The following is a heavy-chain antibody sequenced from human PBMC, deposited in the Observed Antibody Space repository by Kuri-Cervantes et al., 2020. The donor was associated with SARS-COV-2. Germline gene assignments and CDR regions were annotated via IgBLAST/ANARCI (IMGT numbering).Heavy chain of an antibody. CDR1: GGSISSGDYY. D-gene: IGHD2/OR15-2a*01. J-gene: IGHJ3*02. CDR2: IYYSGST. Sequence: LRLSCTVSGGSISSGDYYWSWIRQPPGKGLEWIGYIYYSGSTYYNPSLKSRVTISVDTSKNQFSLKLSSVTAADTAVYYCARVLSLTFHGGAFDIWGQGTTVTVSS. CDR3: ARVLSLTFHGGAFDI. V-gene: IGHV4-30-4*01.